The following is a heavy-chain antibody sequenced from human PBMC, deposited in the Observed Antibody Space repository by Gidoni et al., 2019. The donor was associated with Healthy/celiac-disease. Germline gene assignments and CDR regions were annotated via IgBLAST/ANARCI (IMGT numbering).Heavy chain of an antibody. CDR3: AREVYYDSSGYYQTDY. D-gene: IGHD3-22*01. V-gene: IGHV3-33*01. CDR2: IWYDGSNK. J-gene: IGHJ4*02. CDR1: SSYG. Sequence: SSYGMHWVRQAPGKGLEWVAVIWYDGSNKYYADSVKGRFTISRDNSKNTLYLQMNSLRAEDKAVDYCAREVYYDSSGYYQTDYWGQGTLVTVSS.